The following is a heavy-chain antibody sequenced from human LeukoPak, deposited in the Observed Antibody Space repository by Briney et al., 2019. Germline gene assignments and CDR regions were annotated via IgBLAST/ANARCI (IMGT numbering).Heavy chain of an antibody. D-gene: IGHD1-26*01. Sequence: ASVKVSCKASGYTFTGYYMHWVRQAPGQGLEWMGIINPSGGSTSYAQKFQGRVTMTRDMSTSTVYMELSSLRSEDTAVYYCARPPVGGQLYFDYWGQGTLVTVSS. V-gene: IGHV1-46*01. CDR2: INPSGGST. J-gene: IGHJ4*02. CDR1: GYTFTGYY. CDR3: ARPPVGGQLYFDY.